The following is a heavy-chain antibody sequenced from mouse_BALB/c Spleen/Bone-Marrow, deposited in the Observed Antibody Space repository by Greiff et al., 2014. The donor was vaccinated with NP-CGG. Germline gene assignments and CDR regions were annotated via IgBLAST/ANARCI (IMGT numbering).Heavy chain of an antibody. V-gene: IGHV1-80*01. Sequence: VQLQQSGAELVPPGSSVQISCTASGFAFSSYWMNWVQQRPGQGLEWIGQIYPGDGDTNYNGNFKDKATLTTVKYSTTAYMQLSSLTAEDSAVYFCARGGRLTGYYFDYGGQGTTLTVSS. D-gene: IGHD4-1*01. J-gene: IGHJ2*01. CDR3: ARGGRLTGYYFDY. CDR2: IYPGDGDT. CDR1: GFAFSSYW.